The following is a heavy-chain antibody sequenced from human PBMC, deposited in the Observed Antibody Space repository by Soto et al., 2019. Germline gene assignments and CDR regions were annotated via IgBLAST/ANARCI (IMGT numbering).Heavy chain of an antibody. V-gene: IGHV4-34*01. CDR1: GGSFSGYY. Sequence: SETLSLTCAVYGGSFSGYYWSWIRQPPGKGLEWIGEINHSGSTNYNPSLKSRVTISVDTSKNQFSLKLSSVTAADTAVYYCARGKWLRLYYYYYGMDVWGQGTTVT. CDR3: ARGKWLRLYYYYYGMDV. D-gene: IGHD5-12*01. CDR2: INHSGST. J-gene: IGHJ6*02.